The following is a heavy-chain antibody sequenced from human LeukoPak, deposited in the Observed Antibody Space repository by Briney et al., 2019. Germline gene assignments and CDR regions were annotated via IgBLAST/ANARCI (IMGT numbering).Heavy chain of an antibody. CDR2: INHSGST. V-gene: IGHV4-34*01. D-gene: IGHD2-15*01. CDR3: ARGVCSGGSCYSEWNY. Sequence: PSETLSLTCAVYGGSFSGYYWSWIRQPPGKGLEWIGEINHSGSTNYNPSLKSRVTISVDTSKNQFSLKLSSVTAADTAVYFCARGVCSGGSCYSEWNYWGQGTLVTVSS. CDR1: GGSFSGYY. J-gene: IGHJ4*02.